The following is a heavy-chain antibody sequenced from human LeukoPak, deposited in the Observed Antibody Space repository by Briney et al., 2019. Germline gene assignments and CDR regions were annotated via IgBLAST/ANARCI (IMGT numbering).Heavy chain of an antibody. V-gene: IGHV4-34*01. Sequence: SETLSLTCAVYGGSFSGYYWSWIRHPPGKGLEWIGEINHSERTNYNPSLKSRVTLSVDSSKNQCSLKLRSVTAADTAVYYCASRVKYYDSSGYPYWGQGTLVTVSS. J-gene: IGHJ4*02. CDR1: GGSFSGYY. CDR3: ASRVKYYDSSGYPY. D-gene: IGHD3-22*01. CDR2: INHSERT.